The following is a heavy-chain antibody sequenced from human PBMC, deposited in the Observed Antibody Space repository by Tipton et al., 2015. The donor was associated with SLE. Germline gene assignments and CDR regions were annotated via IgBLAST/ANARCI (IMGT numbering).Heavy chain of an antibody. CDR2: IYPDDSDT. V-gene: IGHV5-51*03. CDR3: ARRGYCSNTSCFSDYYYYYMDV. CDR1: GNRFTSYW. D-gene: IGHD2-2*01. J-gene: IGHJ6*03. Sequence: QLVQSGAEVKKPGESLKISCKGSGNRFTSYWIGWVRQMPGKGLEWMGIIYPDDSDTRYSPSFQGQVTISADKSISTAYLQWSSLKASDTAMYYCARRGYCSNTSCFSDYYYYYMDVWGKGTTVTVSS.